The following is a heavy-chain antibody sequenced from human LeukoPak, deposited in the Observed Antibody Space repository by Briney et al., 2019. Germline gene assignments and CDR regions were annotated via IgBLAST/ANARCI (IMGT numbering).Heavy chain of an antibody. D-gene: IGHD3-10*01. CDR2: ISYDGSNK. CDR1: GFTFSSYG. V-gene: IGHV3-30*18. J-gene: IGHJ4*02. CDR3: AKSMGYYYGSGSYYPFDY. Sequence: PGGSLRLSCAASGFTFSSYGMHWVRQAPGKGLEWVAVISYDGSNKYYADSVKGRFTISRDNSKNTLYLQMNSLRAEDTAVYYCAKSMGYYYGSGSYYPFDYWGQGTLVTVSS.